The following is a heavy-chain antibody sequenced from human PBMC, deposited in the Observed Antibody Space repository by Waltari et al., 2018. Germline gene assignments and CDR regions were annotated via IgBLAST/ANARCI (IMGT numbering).Heavy chain of an antibody. V-gene: IGHV4-59*11. D-gene: IGHD6-13*01. Sequence: QVQLQESGPGLVKPSETLSLTCTVSGGSINVPYWGWLRQPPGKRLASIVIIYNSVTTNYNPSLKSRGTISVDTSRGQFSLQLSSMTAADTAVYYCARGSTSWDHWGQGALVTVSS. CDR1: GGSINVPY. J-gene: IGHJ4*02. CDR2: IYNSVTT. CDR3: ARGSTSWDH.